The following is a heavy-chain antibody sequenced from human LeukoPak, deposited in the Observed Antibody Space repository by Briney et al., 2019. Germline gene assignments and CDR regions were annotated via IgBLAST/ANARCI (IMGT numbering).Heavy chain of an antibody. CDR2: TYYRSKWYN. D-gene: IGHD3-3*01. J-gene: IGHJ5*02. Sequence: SQTLSPTCAISGDSVSSNSAAWNWIRQSPSRGLEWLGRTYYRSKWYNDYAVSVKSRITINPDTSKNQFSLKLSSVTAADTAVYYCARGAPYDFWRRKTWGFDPWGQGTLVTVSS. V-gene: IGHV6-1*01. CDR1: GDSVSSNSAA. CDR3: ARGAPYDFWRRKTWGFDP.